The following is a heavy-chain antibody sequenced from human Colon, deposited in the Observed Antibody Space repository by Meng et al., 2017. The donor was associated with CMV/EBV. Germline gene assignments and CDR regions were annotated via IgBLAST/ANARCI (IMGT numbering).Heavy chain of an antibody. V-gene: IGHV4-59*01. D-gene: IGHD2-2*01. CDR3: ARGQPADY. J-gene: IGHJ4*02. CDR1: GDSISSDY. Sequence: QVQLQESGPGLVKPSETLSLTCTVSGDSISSDYWSWMRQPPGKKLEWIGYIYNTVSTNYNPSLKSRVTISVDTSMNQFSLKLTSVTAADTAVYYCARGQPADYWGQGTLVTVAS. CDR2: IYNTVST.